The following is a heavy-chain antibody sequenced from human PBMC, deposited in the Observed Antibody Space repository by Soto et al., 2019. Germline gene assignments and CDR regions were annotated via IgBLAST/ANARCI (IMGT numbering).Heavy chain of an antibody. CDR1: GYTFTSYA. J-gene: IGHJ4*02. CDR2: INAGNGNT. CDR3: ARWRGYSSSWYLDY. D-gene: IGHD6-13*01. V-gene: IGHV1-3*01. Sequence: QVQLVQSGAEVKKPGASVKVSCKASGYTFTSYAMHWVRQAPGQRLEWMGWINAGNGNTKYSQKFQGRVTITRDTSASTAYMERSSLRSEDTAVYYCARWRGYSSSWYLDYWGQGTLVTVSS.